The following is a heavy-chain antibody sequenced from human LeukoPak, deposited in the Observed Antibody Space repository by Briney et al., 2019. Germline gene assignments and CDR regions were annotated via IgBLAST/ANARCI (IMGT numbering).Heavy chain of an antibody. CDR2: IKQDGSEK. Sequence: GGSLRLSCAASGFTFSSYWMHWVRQAPGKGLEWVANIKQDGSEKYYVDSVKGRFTISRDNAKNSLYLQMNSLRAEDTAVYYCARDPSRITIFGVVTTGSLDYWGQGTLVTVSS. CDR1: GFTFSSYW. D-gene: IGHD3-3*01. J-gene: IGHJ4*02. CDR3: ARDPSRITIFGVVTTGSLDY. V-gene: IGHV3-7*01.